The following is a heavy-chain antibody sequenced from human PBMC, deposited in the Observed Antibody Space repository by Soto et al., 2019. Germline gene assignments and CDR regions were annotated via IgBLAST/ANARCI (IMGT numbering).Heavy chain of an antibody. J-gene: IGHJ3*02. V-gene: IGHV3-30-3*01. CDR1: GFTFDSYN. Sequence: GGSLRLSCAASGFTFDSYNMHWVRQAPGKGLEWVTVISYDGSNKYYADSVKGRFTISRDNSKNTLYLQMNSLRPEDTAVYYCAREDNPKNAFDIWGQGTMVTVSS. D-gene: IGHD1-1*01. CDR3: AREDNPKNAFDI. CDR2: ISYDGSNK.